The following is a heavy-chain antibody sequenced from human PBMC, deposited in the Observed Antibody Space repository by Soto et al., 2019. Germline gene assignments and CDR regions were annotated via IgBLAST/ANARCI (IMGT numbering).Heavy chain of an antibody. CDR3: AKEPVLSARGGATPFDY. J-gene: IGHJ4*02. Sequence: GGSLRLSCAASGFTFSSYAMSWVRQAPGKGLEWVSAISGSGGSTYYADSVKGRFTISRDNSKNTLYLQMNSLRAEDTAVYYCAKEPVLSARGGATPFDYWGQGTLVTFSS. CDR1: GFTFSSYA. D-gene: IGHD1-26*01. CDR2: ISGSGGST. V-gene: IGHV3-23*01.